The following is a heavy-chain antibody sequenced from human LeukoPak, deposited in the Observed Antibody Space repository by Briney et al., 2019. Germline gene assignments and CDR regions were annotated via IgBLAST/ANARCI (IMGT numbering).Heavy chain of an antibody. J-gene: IGHJ3*02. CDR2: IIPIFGTA. CDR1: GGTFSSYA. CDR3: ARDSGSSLRGAFDI. V-gene: IGHV1-69*13. Sequence: VASAKVSCKASGGTFSSYAISWVRQAPGQGLEWMGGIIPIFGTANYAQKFQGRVTITADESTSTAYMELSSLRSEDTAVYYCARDSGSSLRGAFDIWGQGTMVTVSS. D-gene: IGHD2/OR15-2a*01.